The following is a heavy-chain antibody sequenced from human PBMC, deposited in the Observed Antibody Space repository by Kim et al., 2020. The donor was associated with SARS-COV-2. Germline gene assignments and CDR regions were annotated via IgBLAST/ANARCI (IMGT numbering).Heavy chain of an antibody. V-gene: IGHV3-33*05. Sequence: GGSLRLSCAASGFTFSSYGMHWVRQAPGKGLEWVAVISYDGSNKYYADSVKGRFTISRDNSKNTLYLQMNSLRAEDTAVYYCAREGRILYYDSSGYNSDAFDIWGQGTMVTVSS. J-gene: IGHJ3*02. CDR3: AREGRILYYDSSGYNSDAFDI. CDR2: ISYDGSNK. CDR1: GFTFSSYG. D-gene: IGHD3-22*01.